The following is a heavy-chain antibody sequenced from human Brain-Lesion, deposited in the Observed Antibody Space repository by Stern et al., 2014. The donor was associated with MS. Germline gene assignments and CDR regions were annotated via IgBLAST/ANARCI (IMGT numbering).Heavy chain of an antibody. J-gene: IGHJ4*02. CDR2: ISWNSGTI. CDR3: ARDITGSSAYFAY. V-gene: IGHV3-9*01. Sequence: QLVESGGDLVQPGRSLRLSCAAFGFTFDDYAMHWVRQAPGKGLEWVPGISWNSGTIGYADSVKGRFTTSRDNAYSSLYLQMNSLRPEDTALYYCARDITGSSAYFAYWGQGTLVTVSS. D-gene: IGHD1-14*01. CDR1: GFTFDDYA.